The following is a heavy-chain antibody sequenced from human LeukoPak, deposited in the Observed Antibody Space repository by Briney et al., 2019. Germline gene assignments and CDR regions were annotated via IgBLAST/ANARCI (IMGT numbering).Heavy chain of an antibody. J-gene: IGHJ4*02. D-gene: IGHD3-9*01. CDR1: GFTFSSYE. CDR2: ISSSGSTI. V-gene: IGHV3-48*03. CDR3: ARTYYDILTGYNPYFDY. Sequence: GGSLRLSCAPSGFTFSSYEMHWVRQAPGKGLEWVSYISSSGSTIYYADSVKGRFTISRDNAKNSLYLQMNSLRAEDTAVYYCARTYYDILTGYNPYFDYWGQGTLVTVSS.